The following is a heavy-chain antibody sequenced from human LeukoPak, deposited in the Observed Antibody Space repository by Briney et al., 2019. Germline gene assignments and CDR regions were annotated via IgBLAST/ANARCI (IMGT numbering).Heavy chain of an antibody. V-gene: IGHV4-59*01. Sequence: PSETLSLTCTVSGGSISSYYWSWIRQPPGKGLEWIGYIYYSGSTNYNPSLKSRVTISVDTSKNQFSLKLSSVTAADTAVYYCARIEDYGGNSVNYWGQGTLVTVPS. CDR2: IYYSGST. D-gene: IGHD4-23*01. CDR3: ARIEDYGGNSVNY. CDR1: GGSISSYY. J-gene: IGHJ4*02.